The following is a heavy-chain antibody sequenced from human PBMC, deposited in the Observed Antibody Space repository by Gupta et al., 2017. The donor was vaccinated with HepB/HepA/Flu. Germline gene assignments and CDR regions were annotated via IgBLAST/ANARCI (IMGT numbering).Heavy chain of an antibody. V-gene: IGHV3-23*01. Sequence: EVQLLDSGGGLVQPGGSLTLSRAASGSAFLIYAMSWVRQAPGKGLEWVSGITDNGGDTYYADSVNGRFTISRDNSKNTVYLQMKRLRAEDTAIYFCVKDDYGTNSMFDYWGQVTLVIVSS. D-gene: IGHD2-8*01. CDR3: VKDDYGTNSMFDY. J-gene: IGHJ4*02. CDR1: GSAFLIYA. CDR2: ITDNGGDT.